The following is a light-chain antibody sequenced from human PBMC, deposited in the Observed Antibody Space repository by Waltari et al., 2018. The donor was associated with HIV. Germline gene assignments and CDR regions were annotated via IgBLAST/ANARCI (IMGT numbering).Light chain of an antibody. Sequence: QSALTQPRSVSGSPGQSVTISCTGTSSDVGDYNYVSWYQQHPGKAPKLMIFDVNKRPSGVPDRFSGSKSGNPASLTISGLQAEDEADYYCCSYADDYTWVFGGGTKLTVL. J-gene: IGLJ3*02. CDR1: SSDVGDYNY. CDR3: CSYADDYTWV. V-gene: IGLV2-11*01. CDR2: DVN.